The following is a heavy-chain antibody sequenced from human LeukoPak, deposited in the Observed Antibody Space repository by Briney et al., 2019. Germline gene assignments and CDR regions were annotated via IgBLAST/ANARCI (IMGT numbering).Heavy chain of an antibody. CDR2: ISGSGGST. Sequence: PGGSLRLSCAASGFTFSSYAMSWVRQAPGKGLEWVSAISGSGGSTYYADSVKGRFTISRDNSKNTLYLQMNSLRAEDTAVYYCANEGYDYVWGSYRYLGYWGQGTLVTVSS. V-gene: IGHV3-23*01. J-gene: IGHJ4*02. D-gene: IGHD3-16*02. CDR3: ANEGYDYVWGSYRYLGY. CDR1: GFTFSSYA.